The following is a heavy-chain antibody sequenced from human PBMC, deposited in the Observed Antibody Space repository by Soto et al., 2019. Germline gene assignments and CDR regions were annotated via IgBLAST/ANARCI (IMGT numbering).Heavy chain of an antibody. J-gene: IGHJ3*02. V-gene: IGHV5-51*01. CDR1: GGSFVDYW. CDR2: IYPGDSDT. Sequence: AGESLQNWYKGSGGSFVDYWIGWVRQMNGKGLEWMGIIYPGDSDTRYSPSFQGQVTISADKSISTAYLQWSSLKASDTAIYYCARQMEYYYDSSGYYFRAFDIWGQGTMVTVSS. D-gene: IGHD3-22*01. CDR3: ARQMEYYYDSSGYYFRAFDI.